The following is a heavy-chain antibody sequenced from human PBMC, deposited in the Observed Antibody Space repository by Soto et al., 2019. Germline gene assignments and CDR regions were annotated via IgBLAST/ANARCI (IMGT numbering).Heavy chain of an antibody. CDR2: INTGNGKT. CDR1: GYTFTYYA. J-gene: IGHJ4*02. V-gene: IGHV1-3*04. CDR3: VRFSGIPV. D-gene: IGHD1-1*01. Sequence: QVPLVQSGPEVKKPGASVKVSCKTSGYTFTYYALHWVRQAPGQGLEWMGWINTGNGKTKYSQNFQGRTTITRDTSATPLSMELSSLRSEDPTLNYSVRFSGIPVCGQGALVTVAS.